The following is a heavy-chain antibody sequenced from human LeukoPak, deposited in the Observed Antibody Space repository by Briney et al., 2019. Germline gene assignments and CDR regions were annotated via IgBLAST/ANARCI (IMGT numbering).Heavy chain of an antibody. CDR2: IYYSGST. J-gene: IGHJ5*02. CDR3: ARAPYPVNWFDP. CDR1: GGSVSSGGYY. Sequence: SQTLSLTCTVSGGSVSSGGYYWSWIRQHPGKGLEWIGYIYYSGSTYYNPSLKSRVTISVDTSKNQLSLKLSSVTAADTAVYYCARAPYPVNWFDPWGQGTLVTVSS. V-gene: IGHV4-31*03. D-gene: IGHD4-17*01.